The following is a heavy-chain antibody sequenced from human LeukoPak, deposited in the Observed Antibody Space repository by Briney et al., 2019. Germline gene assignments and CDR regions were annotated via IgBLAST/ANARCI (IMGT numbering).Heavy chain of an antibody. Sequence: SETLSLTCPVSGDSISSSSDFWGWIRQPPGKGLEWIGSIYYGGSTNYNPSLKSRLTISRDTSKNQFSLRLRSVTAADTGIYYCARGRQEISMIIVVMTAVSYYLDAWGKGTTVTVS. CDR1: GDSISSSSDF. CDR2: IYYGGST. CDR3: ARGRQEISMIIVVMTAVSYYLDA. D-gene: IGHD3-22*01. J-gene: IGHJ6*03. V-gene: IGHV4-39*07.